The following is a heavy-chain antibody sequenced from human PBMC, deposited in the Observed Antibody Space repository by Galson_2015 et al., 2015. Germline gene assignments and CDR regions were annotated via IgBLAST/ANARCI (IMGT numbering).Heavy chain of an antibody. CDR2: INPSGSP. D-gene: IGHD5-18*01. V-gene: IGHV1-46*01. Sequence: SVKVSCKASGYTFSDYYVHWVRQAPGQGLEWVGIINPSGSPNYAPRFQGRVTMTRDTSTTTVYMELSSLRSEDTAVYFCAREDGRGNSYGVDLWGQGTMFTVSS. J-gene: IGHJ3*01. CDR1: GYTFSDYY. CDR3: AREDGRGNSYGVDL.